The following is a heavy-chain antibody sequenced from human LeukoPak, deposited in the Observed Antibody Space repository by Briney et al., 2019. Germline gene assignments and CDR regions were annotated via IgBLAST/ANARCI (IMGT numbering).Heavy chain of an antibody. V-gene: IGHV3-23*01. CDR2: ISDSGGDT. D-gene: IGHD2-15*01. CDR1: GFTFSSAW. CDR3: AKWVVGMNFDY. Sequence: GGSLRLSCAASGFTFSSAWMSWVRQAPGQGLGWVSAISDSGGDTYYADSVKGRFTISRDNSKNTLFLQMNSLRAEDTAVYYCAKWVVGMNFDYWGRGTLVTVSS. J-gene: IGHJ4*02.